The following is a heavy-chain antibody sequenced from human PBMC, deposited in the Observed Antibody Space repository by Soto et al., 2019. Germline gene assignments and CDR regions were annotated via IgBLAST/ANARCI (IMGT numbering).Heavy chain of an antibody. V-gene: IGHV4-59*04. J-gene: IGHJ5*02. D-gene: IGHD6-6*01. CDR1: GGSISSYY. CDR3: ARRSSSSLGSLFDP. CDR2: MYYTGNK. Sequence: SETLSLTCTVSGGSISSYYWSWIRQPPGEGLEWIGAMYYTGNKNYNPSLESRVTMSVDTSKNQFSLKLSSVTPTDTAVCYCARRSSSSLGSLFDPWGRGILVTVSS.